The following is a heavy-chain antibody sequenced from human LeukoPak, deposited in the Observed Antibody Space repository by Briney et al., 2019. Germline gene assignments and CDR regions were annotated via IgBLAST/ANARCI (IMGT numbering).Heavy chain of an antibody. Sequence: SETLSRTCAVYGGSFSGYYWSWIRQPPGKGLEWIGEVNHDGSTNYNPSLKSRVIISVGTSKNQFSLKLTSVTAADTAVYYCARKNVGSWQTLDYWDQGTLITVSS. CDR3: ARKNVGSWQTLDY. V-gene: IGHV4-34*01. CDR2: VNHDGST. D-gene: IGHD1-1*01. J-gene: IGHJ4*02. CDR1: GGSFSGYY.